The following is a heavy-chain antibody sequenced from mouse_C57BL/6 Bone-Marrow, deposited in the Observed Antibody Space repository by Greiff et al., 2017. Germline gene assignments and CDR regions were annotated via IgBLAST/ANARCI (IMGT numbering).Heavy chain of an antibody. D-gene: IGHD2-3*01. Sequence: EVQGVESGAELVRPGASVKLSCTASGFNIKDDYMHWVKQMPEQGLEWIGWIDPENGDTEYASKFQGKATITADTSSNTAYLQLSSLTSEDTAVYYCTEGYYWFAYWGQGTLVTVSA. V-gene: IGHV14-4*01. CDR1: GFNIKDDY. CDR3: TEGYYWFAY. J-gene: IGHJ3*01. CDR2: IDPENGDT.